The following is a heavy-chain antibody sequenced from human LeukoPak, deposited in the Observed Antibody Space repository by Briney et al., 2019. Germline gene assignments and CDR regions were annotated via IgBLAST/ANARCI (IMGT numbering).Heavy chain of an antibody. D-gene: IGHD2-15*01. J-gene: IGHJ3*02. CDR2: IFSGGGT. CDR1: GFTFSSSY. Sequence: GGSLRLSCAASGFTFSSSYTNWVRQAPGKGLEWVSLIFSGGGTYYADSVKGRFTISRDNSKNTLFLQMNSLRAEDTAVYYCARGGVVYPDSFDIWGRGTMVTVSS. V-gene: IGHV3-66*01. CDR3: ARGGVVYPDSFDI.